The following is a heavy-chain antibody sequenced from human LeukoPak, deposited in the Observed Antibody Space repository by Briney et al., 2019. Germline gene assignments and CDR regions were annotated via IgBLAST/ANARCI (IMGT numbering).Heavy chain of an antibody. V-gene: IGHV3-48*01. CDR2: ISISASAI. CDR1: GFSFNSYT. Sequence: GGSLRLSCAASGFSFNSYTMNWVRQAPGKGLEWVSYISISASAIYYADSVKGRFTISRDNAKNSLYLQMNSLRAEDTAVYYCATPYGSGSYWAPYYMDVWGKGTTVTVSS. CDR3: ATPYGSGSYWAPYYMDV. D-gene: IGHD3-10*01. J-gene: IGHJ6*03.